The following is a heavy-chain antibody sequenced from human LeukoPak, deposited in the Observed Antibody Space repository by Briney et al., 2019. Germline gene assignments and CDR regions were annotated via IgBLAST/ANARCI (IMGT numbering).Heavy chain of an antibody. CDR2: ISSTGGTI. CDR1: GFTFSSNS. CDR3: ARAVSDHNSGYGMDV. V-gene: IGHV3-48*04. J-gene: IGHJ6*02. D-gene: IGHD3-10*01. Sequence: GGSLRLSCAASGFTFSSNSMNWVRQAPGKGLEWVSYISSTGGTIYYADSMKGRFTISRDNAKNSLYLQMNSLRVEDTALYYCARAVSDHNSGYGMDVWGQGTTVTVSS.